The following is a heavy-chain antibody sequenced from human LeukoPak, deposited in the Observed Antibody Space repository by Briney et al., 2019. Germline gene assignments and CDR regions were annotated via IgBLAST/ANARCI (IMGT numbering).Heavy chain of an antibody. CDR1: GFTFSSYG. D-gene: IGHD1-26*01. J-gene: IGHJ6*02. CDR2: IWYDGSNK. Sequence: AGGSLRLSCAASGFTFSSYGMHWVRQAPGKGLEWVAVIWYDGSNKYYADSVKGRFTISRDNSKNTLYLQVNSLRAEDTAVYYCARGWELLYWYGMDVWGQGTTVTVSS. V-gene: IGHV3-33*01. CDR3: ARGWELLYWYGMDV.